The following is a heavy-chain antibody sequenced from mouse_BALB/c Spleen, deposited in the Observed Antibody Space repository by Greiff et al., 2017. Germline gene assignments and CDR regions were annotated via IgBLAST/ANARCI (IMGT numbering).Heavy chain of an antibody. V-gene: IGHV2-2*02. CDR2: IWSGGST. D-gene: IGHD1-1*01. CDR1: GFSLTSYG. Sequence: QVQLQQSGPGLVEPSQSLSITCTVSGFSLTSYGVHWVRQSPGKGLEWLGVIWSGGSTDYNAAFISRLSISKDNSKSQVFFKMNSLQANDTAIYYCARNYYGSPYHFDYWGQGTTLTVSS. J-gene: IGHJ2*01. CDR3: ARNYYGSPYHFDY.